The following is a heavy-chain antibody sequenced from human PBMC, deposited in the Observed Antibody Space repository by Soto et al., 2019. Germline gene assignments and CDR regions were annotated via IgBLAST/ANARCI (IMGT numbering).Heavy chain of an antibody. CDR1: GFTFSSYW. CDR3: ARDSPIVLVPAAMWGYRYYYYGMDV. D-gene: IGHD2-2*01. Sequence: GSLRLSCAASGFTFSSYWMSWVRQAPGKGLEWVANIKQDGSEKYYVDSVKGRFTISRDNAKNSLYLQMNSLRAEDTAVYYCARDSPIVLVPAAMWGYRYYYYGMDVWGQGTTVTVSS. V-gene: IGHV3-7*01. CDR2: IKQDGSEK. J-gene: IGHJ6*02.